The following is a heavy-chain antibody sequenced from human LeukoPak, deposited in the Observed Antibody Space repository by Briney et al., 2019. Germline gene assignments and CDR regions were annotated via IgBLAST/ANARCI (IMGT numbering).Heavy chain of an antibody. CDR2: INPNSGGT. D-gene: IGHD3-10*01. CDR3: ARSIITMVRGSRYYYGMDV. J-gene: IGHJ6*02. Sequence: GASVKVSCKASGYTFTGYYMHWVRQAPGQGLEWMGWINPNSGGTNYAQKFQGRVTMTRDTSISTAYMELGRLRSDDTAVYYCARSIITMVRGSRYYYGMDVWGQGTTVTVSS. CDR1: GYTFTGYY. V-gene: IGHV1-2*02.